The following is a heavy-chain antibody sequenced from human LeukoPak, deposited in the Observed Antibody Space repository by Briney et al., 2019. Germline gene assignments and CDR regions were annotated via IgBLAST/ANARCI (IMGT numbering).Heavy chain of an antibody. CDR1: GGSISSSSYY. Sequence: SETLSLTCTVSGGSISSSSYYWGWIRQPPGKELEWIGSIYSGGSSYYNPSLKSRVTISVDTSNNQFSLKVNSVTAADTAVYYCARDAGHQLSRRNYYAMDVWGQRTTVTVSS. CDR2: IYSGGSS. CDR3: ARDAGHQLSRRNYYAMDV. J-gene: IGHJ6*02. V-gene: IGHV4-39*07. D-gene: IGHD1-1*01.